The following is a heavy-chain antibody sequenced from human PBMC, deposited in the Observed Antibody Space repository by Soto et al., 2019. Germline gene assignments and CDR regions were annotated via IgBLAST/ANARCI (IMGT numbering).Heavy chain of an antibody. J-gene: IGHJ5*02. CDR2: ISWNSGNI. CDR1: GFTFDDYA. CDR3: AKDLSTGTTTFSWCDP. V-gene: IGHV3-9*01. D-gene: IGHD1-1*01. Sequence: EVQLVESGGGLVQPGRSLRLSCAASGFTFDDYAMHWVRQLPGKGLEWVSGISWNSGNIGYADSVKGRFTISRDNAKNSLYLQMNNLRAEDTAFYYCAKDLSTGTTTFSWCDPWGQGTLVTVSS.